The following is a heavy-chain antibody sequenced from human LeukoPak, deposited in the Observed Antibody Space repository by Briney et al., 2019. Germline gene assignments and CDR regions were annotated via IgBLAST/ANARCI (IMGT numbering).Heavy chain of an antibody. CDR3: ARVMDCGGDCGYYYYYGMDV. Sequence: GGSLRLSCAASGSTFSSYWMHWVRQAPGKGLVWVSRINSDGSSTSYADSVKGRFTISRDNAKNTLYLQMNSLRAEDTAVYYCARVMDCGGDCGYYYYYGMDVWGQGTTVTVSS. CDR2: INSDGSST. V-gene: IGHV3-74*01. D-gene: IGHD2-21*02. CDR1: GSTFSSYW. J-gene: IGHJ6*02.